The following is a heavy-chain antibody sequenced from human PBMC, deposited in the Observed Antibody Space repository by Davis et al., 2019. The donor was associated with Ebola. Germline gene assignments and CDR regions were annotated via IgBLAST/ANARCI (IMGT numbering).Heavy chain of an antibody. Sequence: GESLKISCAASGFTFSHYAISWVRQAPGKGLEWVSSISGSGNTTYYADSVEGRFTISRDNSKNTLSLQMDSVRGEDTAVYYCAKDKGFWVPPDWFGPWGQGVQVTVSS. CDR3: AKDKGFWVPPDWFGP. D-gene: IGHD3-16*01. CDR1: GFTFSHYA. J-gene: IGHJ5*02. V-gene: IGHV3-23*01. CDR2: ISGSGNTT.